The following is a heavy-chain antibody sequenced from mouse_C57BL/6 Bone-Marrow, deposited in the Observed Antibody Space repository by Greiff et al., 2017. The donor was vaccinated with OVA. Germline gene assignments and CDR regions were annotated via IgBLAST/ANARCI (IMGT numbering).Heavy chain of an antibody. J-gene: IGHJ4*01. Sequence: VQLLESGPELVKPGASVKISCKASGYAFSSSWMNWVKQRPGKGLEWIGRIYPGDGDTNYNGKFKGKATLTADKSSSTAYMQLNSLTSEDSAVYYCARTLYYGYPYAIDYWGQGTSVTVSS. D-gene: IGHD2-2*01. V-gene: IGHV1-82*01. CDR1: GYAFSSSW. CDR3: ARTLYYGYPYAIDY. CDR2: IYPGDGDT.